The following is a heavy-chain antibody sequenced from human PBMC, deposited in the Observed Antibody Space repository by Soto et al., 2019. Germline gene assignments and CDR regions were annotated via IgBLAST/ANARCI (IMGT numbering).Heavy chain of an antibody. V-gene: IGHV1-24*01. CDR1: GYTLTELS. J-gene: IGHJ4*02. D-gene: IGHD6-19*01. Sequence: QVQLVQSGAEVKKPGASVKVSCKVSGYTLTELSMHWVRQAPGKGLEWMGGFDPEDGETICAQKFQGRVTMTEDTSTDTAYMELSSLRSEDTAVYYCATDRRSSGWYGRDFDYWGQGTLVTVSS. CDR3: ATDRRSSGWYGRDFDY. CDR2: FDPEDGET.